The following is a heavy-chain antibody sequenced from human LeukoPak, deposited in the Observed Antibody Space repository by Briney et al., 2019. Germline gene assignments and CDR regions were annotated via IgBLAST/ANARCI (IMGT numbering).Heavy chain of an antibody. CDR3: TRDTYSSSP. V-gene: IGHV3-49*04. CDR1: GFTFGDYA. J-gene: IGHJ5*02. CDR2: IGSKAYGGTT. D-gene: IGHD6-6*01. Sequence: GGSLRLSCTASGFTFGDYAMSWVRQAPGKGLERVGFIGSKAYGGTTEYAASVKGRFTISRDDSKSIAYLQMNSLKTEDTAVFYCTRDTYSSSPWGQGTLVTVSS.